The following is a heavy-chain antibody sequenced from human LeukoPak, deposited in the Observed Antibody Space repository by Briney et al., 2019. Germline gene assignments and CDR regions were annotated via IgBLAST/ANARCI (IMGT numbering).Heavy chain of an antibody. Sequence: NWVRQAPGKGLEWVSSISSSSSYIYYADSVKGRFTISRDNAKNSLYLQMNSLRAEDTAVYYCARGISVAGAFDIWGQGTMVTVSS. D-gene: IGHD6-19*01. V-gene: IGHV3-21*01. J-gene: IGHJ3*02. CDR2: ISSSSSYI. CDR3: ARGISVAGAFDI.